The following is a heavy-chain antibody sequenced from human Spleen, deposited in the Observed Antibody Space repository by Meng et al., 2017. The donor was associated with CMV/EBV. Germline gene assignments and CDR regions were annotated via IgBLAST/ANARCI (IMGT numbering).Heavy chain of an antibody. CDR1: GFTFSSYS. D-gene: IGHD2-2*01. V-gene: IGHV3-21*01. CDR3: ARDGVVPAAMRVVRGVITLDY. Sequence: EVQLVGSXXXXXKPXGXXXLSXSXSGFTFSSYSMNWVRQAPGKGLEWVSSISSSSSYIYYADSVKGRFTISRDNAKNSLYLQMNSLRAEDTAVYYCARDGVVPAAMRVVRGVITLDYWGQGTLVTVSS. CDR2: ISSSSSYI. J-gene: IGHJ4*02.